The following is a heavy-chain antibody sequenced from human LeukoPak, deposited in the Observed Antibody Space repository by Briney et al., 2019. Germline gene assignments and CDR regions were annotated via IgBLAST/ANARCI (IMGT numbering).Heavy chain of an antibody. D-gene: IGHD6-19*01. CDR3: AKDFSSGWFFPWFDP. CDR1: GFTFSSYA. CDR2: ISGSGGST. J-gene: IGHJ5*02. Sequence: GGSLRLSCGASGFTFSSYAMSWVRQAPGKGLEWVSAISGSGGSTYYADSVKGRFTISRDNSKNTLYLQMNSLRAEDTAVYYCAKDFSSGWFFPWFDPWGQGTLVTVSS. V-gene: IGHV3-23*01.